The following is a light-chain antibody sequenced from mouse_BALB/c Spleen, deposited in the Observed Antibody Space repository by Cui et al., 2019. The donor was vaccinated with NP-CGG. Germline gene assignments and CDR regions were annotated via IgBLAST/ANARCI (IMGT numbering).Light chain of an antibody. CDR2: SIS. J-gene: IGKJ4*01. CDR1: SSVSSSY. CDR3: QQWSSNPPT. Sequence: HIVPTQSPAIMSASPGERVTMTCSTSSSVSSSYLYWSQQKSGSSPKLWIYSISNLASGVPARFSGSGSGTSYFLTVNSMEAEDAATYYCQQWSSNPPTFGSGTKLEIK. V-gene: IGKV4-79*01.